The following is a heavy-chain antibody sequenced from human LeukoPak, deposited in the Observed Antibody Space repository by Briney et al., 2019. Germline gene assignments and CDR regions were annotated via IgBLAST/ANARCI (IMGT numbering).Heavy chain of an antibody. Sequence: ASVKVSCKASGGTFSSYTISWVRQAPGQGLEWMGGIIPLFGTPDYAQKFQGRVTITADKSTSTAYMELSSLRSEDTAVYYCATGLWFGKYLDVWGKGTTVTISS. D-gene: IGHD3-10*01. CDR1: GGTFSSYT. CDR3: ATGLWFGKYLDV. V-gene: IGHV1-69*06. CDR2: IIPLFGTP. J-gene: IGHJ6*04.